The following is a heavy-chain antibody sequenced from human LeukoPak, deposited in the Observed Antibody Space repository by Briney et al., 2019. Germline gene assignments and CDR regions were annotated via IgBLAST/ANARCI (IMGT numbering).Heavy chain of an antibody. CDR1: GHTFTSYG. Sequence: ASVKVSCKASGHTFTSYGISWVRQAPGQGLEWMGWISAYNGNTNYAQKLQGRVTMTTDTSTSTAYMELRSLRSDDTAVYYCARSPGGLLWFGEPFDYWGQGTLVTVSS. V-gene: IGHV1-18*01. CDR2: ISAYNGNT. J-gene: IGHJ4*02. CDR3: ARSPGGLLWFGEPFDY. D-gene: IGHD3-10*01.